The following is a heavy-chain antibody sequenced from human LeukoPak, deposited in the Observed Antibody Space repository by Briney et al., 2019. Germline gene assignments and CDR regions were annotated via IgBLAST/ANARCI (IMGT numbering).Heavy chain of an antibody. V-gene: IGHV3-21*01. J-gene: IGHJ5*02. CDR2: ISTSSIYI. CDR3: ARDRPIS. CDR1: GFTFSSYT. Sequence: PGGSLRLSCAASGFTFSSYTMNWVRQAPGKGLEWVSSISTSSIYIYYTDSLKGRFTISRDNAKNSLYLQMNSLRAEDTAVYYCARDRPISWGQGTLVTVSS. D-gene: IGHD6-6*01.